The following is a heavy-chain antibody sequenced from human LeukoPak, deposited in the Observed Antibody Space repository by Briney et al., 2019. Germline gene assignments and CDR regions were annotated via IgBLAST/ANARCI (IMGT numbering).Heavy chain of an antibody. Sequence: PSETLSLTCTVSGGSISGYYWSWIRQPPGKGLEWIGYIYYSGSTSYNPSLKSRVTISVDTSKNQFSLKLSSVTAADTAVYYCARGGARWEPSFSAFDIWGQGTMVTVSS. CDR1: GGSISGYY. V-gene: IGHV4-59*01. D-gene: IGHD1-26*01. CDR2: IYYSGST. CDR3: ARGGARWEPSFSAFDI. J-gene: IGHJ3*02.